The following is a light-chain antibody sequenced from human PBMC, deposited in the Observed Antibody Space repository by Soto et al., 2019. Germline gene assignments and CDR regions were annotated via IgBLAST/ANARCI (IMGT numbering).Light chain of an antibody. CDR1: QSISGR. Sequence: DIQMTQSPSTLSASVGDRVTTTCRASQSISGRLAWYQQKPGKAPKLLIYKASDLESGVPSRFSGSGSGTEFTLTISSLQPDDFATYYCQQYNTYSRTFGQGTKVDIK. J-gene: IGKJ1*01. CDR2: KAS. V-gene: IGKV1-5*03. CDR3: QQYNTYSRT.